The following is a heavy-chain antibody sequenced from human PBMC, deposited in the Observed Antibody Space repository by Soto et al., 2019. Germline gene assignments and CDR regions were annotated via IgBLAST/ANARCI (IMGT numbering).Heavy chain of an antibody. J-gene: IGHJ4*02. Sequence: GGSLRLSCTASGFTFGDYAMSWFRQAPGKGLEWVGFIRSKAYGGTTEYAASVKGRFTISRDDSKSIAYLQMNSLKTEDTAVYYCTRVRGGQWLPYFDYWGQGTLVNVSS. D-gene: IGHD6-19*01. CDR3: TRVRGGQWLPYFDY. CDR1: GFTFGDYA. CDR2: IRSKAYGGTT. V-gene: IGHV3-49*03.